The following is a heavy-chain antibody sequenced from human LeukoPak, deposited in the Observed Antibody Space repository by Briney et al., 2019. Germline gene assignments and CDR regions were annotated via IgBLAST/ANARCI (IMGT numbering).Heavy chain of an antibody. V-gene: IGHV4-4*09. J-gene: IGHJ6*03. D-gene: IGHD4-11*01. CDR3: SRNSNPTRGKYYYYLDV. CDR1: GGAISSYY. Sequence: SQTLSLTCTVSGGAISSYYWSWIRQSPGKGLEWIGYIYTSGSTNYNPSLKSRVTISVDTAENQLSLMLSSVTSADTAVYYGSRNSNPTRGKYYYYLDVWAKGTTVTVSS. CDR2: IYTSGST.